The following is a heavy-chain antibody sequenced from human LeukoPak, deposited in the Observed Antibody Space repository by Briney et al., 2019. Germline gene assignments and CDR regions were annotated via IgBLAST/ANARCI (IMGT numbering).Heavy chain of an antibody. CDR3: ALGSSSWYVTFDY. CDR1: GGSISSGDYY. D-gene: IGHD6-13*01. V-gene: IGHV4-30-4*01. CDR2: IYYSGST. Sequence: SETLSLTCTVSGGSISSGDYYSSWIRQPPGKGLEWIGYIYYSGSTYYNPSLKSRVTISVDTSKNQFSLKLSSVTAADTAVYYCALGSSSWYVTFDYWGQGTLVTVSS. J-gene: IGHJ4*02.